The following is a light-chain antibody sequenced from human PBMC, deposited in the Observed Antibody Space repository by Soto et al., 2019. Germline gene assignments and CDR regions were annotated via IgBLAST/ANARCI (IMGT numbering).Light chain of an antibody. CDR1: SSNIGSNY. V-gene: IGLV1-47*01. CDR2: RNN. Sequence: QSVLTQPPSASGTPGQRVTISCSGSSSNIGSNYVYWYQQLPGTAPKLLIYRNNQRPSGVPDRFSGSKSGTSAFLAISGLRSEDEADYYCAAWDDSLSGLWVFGGGTKVTVL. J-gene: IGLJ3*02. CDR3: AAWDDSLSGLWV.